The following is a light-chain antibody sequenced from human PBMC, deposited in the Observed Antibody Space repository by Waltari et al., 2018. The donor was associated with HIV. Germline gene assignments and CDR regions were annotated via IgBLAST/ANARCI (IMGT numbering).Light chain of an antibody. V-gene: IGLV3-1*01. CDR1: KLVEKY. CDR3: QAWDSRTADVV. CDR2: QDN. Sequence: SYELTQPPSVSVSPAQTASITCSGAKLVEKYACCYQQNPGHSPVLGIYQDNQRPSGMPRRFPGSNAGSTATLTISGTQAMDDADYYCQAWDSRTADVVFGGGTKLTVL. J-gene: IGLJ2*01.